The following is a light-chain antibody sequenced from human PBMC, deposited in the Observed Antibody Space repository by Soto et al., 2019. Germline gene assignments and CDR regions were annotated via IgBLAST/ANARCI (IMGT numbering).Light chain of an antibody. CDR3: QQRSNWPQGYT. J-gene: IGKJ2*01. Sequence: EIVVTQSPATLSLSPGERATLSCRASQSVSSYLAWYQQKPGQAPRLLIYDASNRATGIPARFSGSGSGTDFTLTISSLEPEDFAVYYCQQRSNWPQGYTFGQGTKLEIK. CDR1: QSVSSY. V-gene: IGKV3-11*01. CDR2: DAS.